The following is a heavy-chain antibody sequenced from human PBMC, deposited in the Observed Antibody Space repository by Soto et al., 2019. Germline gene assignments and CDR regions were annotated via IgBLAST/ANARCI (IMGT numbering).Heavy chain of an antibody. V-gene: IGHV1-18*04. Sequence: ASVKVSCKASGYTFTSYGISWVRQAPGQGLEWMGWISAYNGNTNYAQKLQGRVTMTTDTSTSTAYMELRSLRSDDTAVYYCARASDYYDSSGYYYEPYYFDYWGQGTLVTVSS. CDR1: GYTFTSYG. D-gene: IGHD3-22*01. CDR3: ARASDYYDSSGYYYEPYYFDY. CDR2: ISAYNGNT. J-gene: IGHJ4*02.